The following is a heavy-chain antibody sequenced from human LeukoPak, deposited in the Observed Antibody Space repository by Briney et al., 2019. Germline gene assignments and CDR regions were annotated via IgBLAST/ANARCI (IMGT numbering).Heavy chain of an antibody. V-gene: IGHV4-34*01. CDR3: ARVGYSNYGYYYYYGMDV. CDR2: INHSGST. CDR1: GGSFSGYY. D-gene: IGHD4-4*01. Sequence: SETLSLTCAVYGGSFSGYYWSWVRQPPGKGLEWIGEINHSGSTNYNPSLKSRVTISVDTSKNQFSLKLSSVTAADTAVYYCARVGYSNYGYYYYYGMDVWGQGTTVTVSS. J-gene: IGHJ6*02.